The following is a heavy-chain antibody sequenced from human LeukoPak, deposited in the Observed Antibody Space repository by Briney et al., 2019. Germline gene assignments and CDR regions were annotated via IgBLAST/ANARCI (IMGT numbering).Heavy chain of an antibody. Sequence: GGSLRLSCAASGFTSNSYGMHWVRQAPGKGLDWVAFIRYDGSKSYFADSVKGRFALSRDNSKNTLYLQMNSLRAEDTAVYYCAKDSTGVNYYYMDVWGKGTTVTVSS. CDR2: IRYDGSKS. CDR3: AKDSTGVNYYYMDV. J-gene: IGHJ6*03. D-gene: IGHD6-25*01. V-gene: IGHV3-30*02. CDR1: GFTSNSYG.